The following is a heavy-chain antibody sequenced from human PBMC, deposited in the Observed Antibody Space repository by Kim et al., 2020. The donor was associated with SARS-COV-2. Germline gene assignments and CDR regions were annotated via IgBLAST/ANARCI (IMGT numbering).Heavy chain of an antibody. J-gene: IGHJ6*02. V-gene: IGHV3-11*04. D-gene: IGHD3-16*01. CDR3: ARDMGAGLSYYYGMDV. Sequence: DSVKGRLTISRDNAKNSLYLQMNSLRAEETAVYYCARDMGAGLSYYYGMDVWGQGTTVTVSS.